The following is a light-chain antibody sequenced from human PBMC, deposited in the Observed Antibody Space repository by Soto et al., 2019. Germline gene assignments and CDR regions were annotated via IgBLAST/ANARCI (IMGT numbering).Light chain of an antibody. V-gene: IGKV3-11*01. CDR3: QQSSNWPPIT. CDR2: DAS. CDR1: QSVSGY. Sequence: DIVLTQSPVTLSLYPGEIATLSCSASQSVSGYLVWYQQKPGQAPRLLIYDASNRATGIPARFSGSGSGTDFTLTISSLEPEDFAVYYCQQSSNWPPITFGQGTRLEIK. J-gene: IGKJ5*01.